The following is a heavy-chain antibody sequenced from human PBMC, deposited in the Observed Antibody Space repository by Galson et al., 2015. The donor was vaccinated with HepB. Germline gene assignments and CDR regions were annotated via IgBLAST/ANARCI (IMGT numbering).Heavy chain of an antibody. V-gene: IGHV3-64*01. CDR3: ARDPLGLRFLDC. CDR2: ISSNGGST. J-gene: IGHJ4*02. CDR1: GLNLNSYA. Sequence: PLRHSCADFGLNLNSYALHWVRQAPGTGLEYVSAISSNGGSTYYANAVKGRFTISRDNSKTTLYLQMGSLRAEDKAVYYCARDPLGLRFLDCWGQGTLVTVSS. D-gene: IGHD3-3*01.